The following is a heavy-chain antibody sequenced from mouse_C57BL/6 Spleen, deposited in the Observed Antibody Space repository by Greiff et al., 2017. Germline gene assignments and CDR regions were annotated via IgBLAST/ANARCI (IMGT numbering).Heavy chain of an antibody. J-gene: IGHJ3*01. CDR2: LNPSSGYT. CDR1: GYTFTSYT. V-gene: IGHV1-4*01. Sequence: VQLQQSGAELARPGASVKMSCKASGYTFTSYTMHWVKQRPGQGLEWIGYLNPSSGYTKYNQKFKDKATLTADTSSSTAYMQLSSLTSEDSAVYYCARKKPEYDFYSNSAWFAYWGQGTPVTVSA. CDR3: ARKKPEYDFYSNSAWFAY. D-gene: IGHD2-5*01.